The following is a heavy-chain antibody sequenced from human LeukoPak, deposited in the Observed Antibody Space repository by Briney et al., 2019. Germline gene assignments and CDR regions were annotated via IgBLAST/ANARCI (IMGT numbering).Heavy chain of an antibody. J-gene: IGHJ5*02. CDR3: ARGTSTYLGTFDP. D-gene: IGHD1-1*01. V-gene: IGHV3-11*01. CDR2: ISSSGSTI. CDR1: GFTFSDYY. Sequence: GGSLRLSCAASGFTFSDYYMSWFRQAPGKGLEWVSYISSSGSTIYYADSVEGRFTISRDNARNSLDLQMNSLRAEDTAVYYCARGTSTYLGTFDPWGQGTLVTVSS.